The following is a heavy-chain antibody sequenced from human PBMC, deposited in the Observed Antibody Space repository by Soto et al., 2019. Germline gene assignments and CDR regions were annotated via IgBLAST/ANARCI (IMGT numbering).Heavy chain of an antibody. J-gene: IGHJ4*02. CDR1: GFAFFSYG. V-gene: IGHV3-30*18. CDR2: ISYDGSNK. Sequence: GGSLRLSCAASGFAFFSYGMHWVRQAPGKGLEWVAVISYDGSNKYYGDSVKGRFTISRDNSKNTLYLQMNSLRADDTAVYYCAKDRAGDIYVAARSGLDYWGQGTLVTVSS. CDR3: AKDRAGDIYVAARSGLDY. D-gene: IGHD3-3*01.